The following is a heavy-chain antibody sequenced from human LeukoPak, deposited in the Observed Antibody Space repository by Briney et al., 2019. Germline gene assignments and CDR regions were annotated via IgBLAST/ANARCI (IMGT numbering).Heavy chain of an antibody. CDR3: ARGERYSYGSDY. Sequence: GSLRLSCAASGFTFSDYYMSWIRQAPGKGLEWVSYISTSGSAIYYADSVKGRFTISRDNAKNSLYLQMNSLRAEDTAVYYCARGERYSYGSDYWGQGTLVTVSS. CDR1: GFTFSDYY. D-gene: IGHD5-18*01. V-gene: IGHV3-11*01. J-gene: IGHJ4*02. CDR2: ISTSGSAI.